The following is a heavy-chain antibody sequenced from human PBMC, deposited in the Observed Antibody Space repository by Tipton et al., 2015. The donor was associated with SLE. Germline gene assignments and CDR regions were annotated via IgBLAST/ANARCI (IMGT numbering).Heavy chain of an antibody. CDR3: TRRGRAATATQHIDY. J-gene: IGHJ4*02. CDR2: VCNSVST. CDR1: GASVSSFC. D-gene: IGHD6-25*01. Sequence: TLSLTCTVSGASVSSFCWNWIRQSPGKGLEWIACVCNSVSTNYDPSLKSRGTISVDTSKNQFSLTLTSVTAADTAIYYCTRRGRAATATQHIDYWGQGALVAVSS. V-gene: IGHV4-59*02.